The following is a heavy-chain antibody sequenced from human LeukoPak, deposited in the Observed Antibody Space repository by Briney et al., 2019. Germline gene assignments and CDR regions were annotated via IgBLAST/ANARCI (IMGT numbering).Heavy chain of an antibody. Sequence: GGSLRLSCAASGFTFSSYAMSWVRQAPGKGLEWVSAISGGGGSTYYADSVKGRFTISRDNSKNTLYLQMNSLRAEDTAVYYCAKGRNGFDWLLPLDYWGQGTLVTVSS. J-gene: IGHJ4*02. CDR1: GFTFSSYA. CDR3: AKGRNGFDWLLPLDY. V-gene: IGHV3-23*01. D-gene: IGHD3-9*01. CDR2: ISGGGGST.